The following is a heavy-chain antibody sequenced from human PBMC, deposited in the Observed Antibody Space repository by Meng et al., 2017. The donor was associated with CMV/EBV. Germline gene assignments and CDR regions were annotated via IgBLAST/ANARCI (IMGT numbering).Heavy chain of an antibody. V-gene: IGHV3-7*01. CDR3: ARDRSKVTLFRVQTYYFDD. J-gene: IGHJ4*02. D-gene: IGHD4-11*01. CDR1: GFTFSSYW. Sequence: GESLKISCAASGFTFSSYWMNWVRQAPGKGLEWVSNIKQDGSERCYVDSVKGRFTISRDNAKNSLYLQMNSLRAEDTAVYYCARDRSKVTLFRVQTYYFDDWGQGTMVTVSS. CDR2: IKQDGSER.